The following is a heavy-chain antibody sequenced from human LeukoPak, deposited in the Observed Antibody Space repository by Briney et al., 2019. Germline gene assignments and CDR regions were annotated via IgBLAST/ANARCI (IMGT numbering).Heavy chain of an antibody. CDR1: GYTFTNYW. V-gene: IGHV5-51*01. J-gene: IGHJ4*02. CDR2: IYPGDSDT. CDR3: ARLTTTLTTFLDY. D-gene: IGHD4-11*01. Sequence: GESLKISCKGSGYTFTNYWIGWVRQMPGKGLEWMGIIYPGDSDTKYSPSFQGQVTISVDKSISTAYLQWSSLEASDTAMYYCARLTTTLTTFLDYWGQGTLVTVSS.